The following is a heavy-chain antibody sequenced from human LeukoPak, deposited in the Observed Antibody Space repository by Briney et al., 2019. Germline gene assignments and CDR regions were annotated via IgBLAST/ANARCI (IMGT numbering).Heavy chain of an antibody. CDR3: ARERNGYYYYMDV. D-gene: IGHD2-8*01. CDR1: GYTFTSYY. J-gene: IGHJ6*03. CDR2: INPSGGST. Sequence: ASVKVSCKAAGYTFTSYYMHWVRQAPGQGLEWMGIINPSGGSTSYAQKFQGRVTMTRDTSTSTVYMELSSLRSEDTAVYYCARERNGYYYYMDVWGKGNTVTISS. V-gene: IGHV1-46*01.